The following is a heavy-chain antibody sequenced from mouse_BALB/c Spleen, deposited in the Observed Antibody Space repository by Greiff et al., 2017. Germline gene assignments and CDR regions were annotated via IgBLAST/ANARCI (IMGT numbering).Heavy chain of an antibody. D-gene: IGHD1-1*01. CDR3: ARDYYGIAMDY. CDR1: GFTFSSYG. CDR2: INSNGGST. Sequence: EVQLVESGGGLVQPGGSLKLSCAASGFTFSSYGMSWVRQTPDKRLELVATINSNGGSTYYPDSVKGRFTISRDNAKNTLYLQMSSLKSEDTAMYYCARDYYGIAMDYWGQGTSVTVSS. V-gene: IGHV5-6-3*01. J-gene: IGHJ4*01.